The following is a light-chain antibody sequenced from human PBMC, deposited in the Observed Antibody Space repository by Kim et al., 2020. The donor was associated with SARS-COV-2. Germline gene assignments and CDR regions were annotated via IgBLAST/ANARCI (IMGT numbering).Light chain of an antibody. CDR2: GGS. CDR3: QQYNNFRT. J-gene: IGKJ1*01. CDR1: QSVSTN. V-gene: IGKV3-15*01. Sequence: EIVMTQSPPTLSVSPGERVTLSCRASQSVSTNLVWYQQKPGQAPRLLIYGGSTRATGIPARFSGSGSGTEFTLTISSLQSEDFAVYYCQQYNNFRTFGQGTKVDIK.